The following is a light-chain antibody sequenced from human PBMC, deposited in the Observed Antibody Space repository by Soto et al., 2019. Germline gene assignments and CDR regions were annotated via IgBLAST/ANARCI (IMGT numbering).Light chain of an antibody. CDR3: IQDYGDSWT. V-gene: IGKV1-6*01. CDR2: AAS. J-gene: IGKJ1*01. CDR1: RDVGSD. Sequence: QMTQSPSSLSASVGEKIIITCRASRDVGSDVSWYQQKPGQAPKLLIYAASNLYTGVPSRFSGSRSGTEFTLTISSLQTEDFASYYCIQDYGDSWTCGQATKV.